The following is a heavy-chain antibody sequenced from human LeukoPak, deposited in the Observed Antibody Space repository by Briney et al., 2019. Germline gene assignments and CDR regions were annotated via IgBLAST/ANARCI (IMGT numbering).Heavy chain of an antibody. J-gene: IGHJ5*02. CDR1: GYTLTELS. D-gene: IGHD3-10*01. CDR3: ATGISITMVRANWFDP. V-gene: IGHV1-24*01. CDR2: FDPEDGET. Sequence: ASVKVSCTVSGYTLTELSMHWVRQAPGKGLEWMGGFDPEDGETIYAQKFQGRVTMTEDTSTDTAYMELSSLRSEDTAVYYCATGISITMVRANWFDPWGQGTLVTVSS.